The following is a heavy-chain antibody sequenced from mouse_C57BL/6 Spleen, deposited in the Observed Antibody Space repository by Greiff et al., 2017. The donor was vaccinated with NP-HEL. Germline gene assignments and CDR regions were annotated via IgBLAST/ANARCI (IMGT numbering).Heavy chain of an antibody. D-gene: IGHD2-4*01. CDR2: IDPSDSET. J-gene: IGHJ3*01. V-gene: IGHV1-52*01. Sequence: QVQLQQPGAELVRPGSSVKLSCKASGYTFTSYWMHWVKQRPIQGLEWIGNIDPSDSETHYNQKFKDKATLTVDKSSSTAYMQLSSLTSEDPAVYYCARRGYYDYDGIAYWGQGTLVTVSA. CDR3: ARRGYYDYDGIAY. CDR1: GYTFTSYW.